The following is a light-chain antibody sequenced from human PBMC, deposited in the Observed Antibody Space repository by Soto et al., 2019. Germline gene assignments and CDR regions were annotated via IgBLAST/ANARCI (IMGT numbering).Light chain of an antibody. Sequence: QSVLAQPTSVSGSPGQSIAISCTGTSSDVGGYNYVSWYQHHPGKAPKLMICDVSDRPSGVSNRFSGSKSGNTASLTISGLQAEDEADYYCSSYTNSGTPWVFGTGTKVTVL. J-gene: IGLJ1*01. CDR2: DVS. CDR3: SSYTNSGTPWV. CDR1: SSDVGGYNY. V-gene: IGLV2-14*03.